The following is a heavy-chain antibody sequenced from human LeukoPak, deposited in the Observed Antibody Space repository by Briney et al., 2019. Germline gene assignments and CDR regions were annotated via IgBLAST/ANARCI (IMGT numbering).Heavy chain of an antibody. D-gene: IGHD6-6*01. CDR1: GFSFSTYG. CDR2: ITETGYST. V-gene: IGHV3-23*01. J-gene: IGHJ5*02. CDR3: ARDPSSIAARNLEVWFDP. Sequence: PGGSLRLSCAASGFSFSTYGMSWVRQAPGKGLEWVSSITETGYSTFYADSVKGRFTISRDIFRSTLYLQMNSLRAEDTAVYYCARDPSSIAARNLEVWFDPWGQGTLVTVSS.